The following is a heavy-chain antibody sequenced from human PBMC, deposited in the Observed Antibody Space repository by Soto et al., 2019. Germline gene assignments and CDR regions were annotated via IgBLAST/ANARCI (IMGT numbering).Heavy chain of an antibody. Sequence: QLQLQESGSGLVKPSQTLSLTCAVSGGSISSGGYSWSWIRQPPGKGLEWIGYIYHSGSTYYNPSLKSRLPISVDRSKNQVSLKLSSVTAADTAVYYCASAGGLGAVAADYWGQGTLVTVSS. CDR1: GGSISSGGYS. CDR3: ASAGGLGAVAADY. J-gene: IGHJ4*02. D-gene: IGHD6-19*01. CDR2: IYHSGST. V-gene: IGHV4-30-2*01.